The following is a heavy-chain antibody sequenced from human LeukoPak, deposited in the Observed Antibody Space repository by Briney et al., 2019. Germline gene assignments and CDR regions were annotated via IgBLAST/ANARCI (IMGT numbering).Heavy chain of an antibody. J-gene: IGHJ4*02. CDR1: GGSISSYY. D-gene: IGHD6-13*01. Sequence: PSETLSLTCTVSGGSISSYYWGWIGQPPGKGLEWIGDIYYSGSTNYNPSLKSRVTISVDTSKNQFSLKLSSVTAADTAVYYCARGGSYSSSWYYFDYWGQGTLVTVSS. V-gene: IGHV4-59*01. CDR3: ARGGSYSSSWYYFDY. CDR2: IYYSGST.